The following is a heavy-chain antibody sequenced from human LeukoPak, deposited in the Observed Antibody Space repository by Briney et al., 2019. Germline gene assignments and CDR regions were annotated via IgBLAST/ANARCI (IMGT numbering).Heavy chain of an antibody. V-gene: IGHV4-34*01. CDR1: GGSISSYY. Sequence: SETLSLTCTVSGGSISSYYWSWIRQPAGKGLEWIGEINHSGSTNYNPSLKSRVTISVDTSKNQFSLKLSSVTAADTAVYYCARGRRGYNWTQVPFDYWGQGTLVTVSS. CDR3: ARGRRGYNWTQVPFDY. J-gene: IGHJ4*02. D-gene: IGHD1-20*01. CDR2: INHSGST.